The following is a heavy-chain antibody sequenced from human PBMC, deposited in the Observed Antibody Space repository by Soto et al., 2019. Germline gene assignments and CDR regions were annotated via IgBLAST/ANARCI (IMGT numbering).Heavy chain of an antibody. Sequence: GASVKVSCKASGFTFSTSAVQWVRQARGQRLEWIGWIVVGSGNTNYAQRFQETVTITRDMSTSTAYMELSSLRSEDTAVYYCARERKFDFWRKGLDVWGQGTTVTVSS. CDR3: ARERKFDFWRKGLDV. D-gene: IGHD3-3*01. CDR2: IVVGSGNT. V-gene: IGHV1-58*01. J-gene: IGHJ6*02. CDR1: GFTFSTSA.